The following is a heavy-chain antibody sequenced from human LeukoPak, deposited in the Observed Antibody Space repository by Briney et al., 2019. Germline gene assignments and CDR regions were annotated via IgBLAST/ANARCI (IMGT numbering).Heavy chain of an antibody. CDR2: ITGGGGGT. J-gene: IGHJ4*02. CDR1: GFTFSSYA. Sequence: GGSLRLSCAASGFTFSSYAMSWVRQAPGEGLEWVSAITGGGGGTYYADSVKGRFTISRDNSKNTLYLQMNSLSAEDTAVYYCAKRVPGWYHCDSWGQGTVVTVSS. V-gene: IGHV3-23*01. D-gene: IGHD6-19*01. CDR3: AKRVPGWYHCDS.